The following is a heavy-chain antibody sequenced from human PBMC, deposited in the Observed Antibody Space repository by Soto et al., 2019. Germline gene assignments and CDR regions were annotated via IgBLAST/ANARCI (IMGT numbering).Heavy chain of an antibody. Sequence: QLQLQESGSGLVKPSQTLSLTCAVSGGSISSGGYSWSWIRQPPGKGLEWIGYIYHSGSTYYHPSLKSRVTIPVDRSTNQFSLKLSSVTAADTAVYYCARAVSSSWFDPWGQGSLVTVSS. CDR3: ARAVSSSWFDP. D-gene: IGHD4-4*01. J-gene: IGHJ5*02. CDR1: GGSISSGGYS. CDR2: IYHSGST. V-gene: IGHV4-30-2*01.